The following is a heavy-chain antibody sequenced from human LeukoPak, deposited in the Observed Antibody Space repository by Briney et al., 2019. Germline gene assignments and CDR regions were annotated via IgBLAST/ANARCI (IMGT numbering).Heavy chain of an antibody. J-gene: IGHJ4*02. Sequence: SETLSLTCTVSGGPISGSSYYWGWIRQPPGKGLEWIGSIYYSASTNYNPSLKSRVTISVDTSKNQVSLKLKSVTAADTAVYYCARHGQQWLRLPFDYWGQGTLVTVSS. CDR3: ARHGQQWLRLPFDY. V-gene: IGHV4-39*01. CDR2: IYYSAST. D-gene: IGHD6-19*01. CDR1: GGPISGSSYY.